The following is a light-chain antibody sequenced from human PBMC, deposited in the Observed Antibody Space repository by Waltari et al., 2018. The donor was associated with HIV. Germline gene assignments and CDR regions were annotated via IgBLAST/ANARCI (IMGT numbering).Light chain of an antibody. CDR2: DVS. CDR1: SSDVGDYNY. CDR3: SSYTSSSTRV. Sequence: QSALTQPASVSGSPGQSITISCTGTSSDVGDYNYVSWYQQHPGKAPKLIIYDVSKRASGVSNRFSGSNSGNTASLTISGLQTEDEADYYCSSYTSSSTRVFGTRTKVTVL. V-gene: IGLV2-14*01. J-gene: IGLJ1*01.